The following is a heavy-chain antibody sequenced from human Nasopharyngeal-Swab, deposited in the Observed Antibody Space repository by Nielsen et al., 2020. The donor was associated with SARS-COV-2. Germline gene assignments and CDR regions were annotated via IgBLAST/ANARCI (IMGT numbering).Heavy chain of an antibody. CDR3: ARVPSDYGDPAGFDY. CDR2: IYYSGST. V-gene: IGHV4-39*02. J-gene: IGHJ4*02. Sequence: SETLSLTCTVSGGSISSSSYYWGWIRQPPGKGLEWIGYIYYSGSTYYNPSLESRVSMSVDTSKNHFSLKVSSVTAADTAVYYCARVPSDYGDPAGFDYWGQGILATVSS. CDR1: GGSISSSSYY. D-gene: IGHD4-17*01.